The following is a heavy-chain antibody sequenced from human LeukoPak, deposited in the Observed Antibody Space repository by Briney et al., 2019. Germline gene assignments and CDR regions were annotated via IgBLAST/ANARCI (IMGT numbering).Heavy chain of an antibody. V-gene: IGHV3-7*04. CDR1: GFTFSRFW. Sequence: GGSLRLSCAACGFTFSRFWMGWVRQAPGKGLEWVANTKPDGSEKNYGDSVRGRFTISRDNARNSLYLQMNSLRAEDTAVYYCARENYFDYWGQGTLVTVSS. CDR2: TKPDGSEK. CDR3: ARENYFDY. J-gene: IGHJ4*02.